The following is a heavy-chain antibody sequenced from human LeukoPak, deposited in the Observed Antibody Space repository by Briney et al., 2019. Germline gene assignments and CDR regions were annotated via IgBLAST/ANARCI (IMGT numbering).Heavy chain of an antibody. Sequence: GESLKISCKGSGYSFTSYWIGWVRQMPGKGLEWMGIIYPGDSDTRYSPSFQGQVTISADKSISTAYLQWSSLKASDTAMYYCARTRRSLSWKTVAQDAFDIWGQGTLVTVSS. CDR3: ARTRRSLSWKTVAQDAFDI. J-gene: IGHJ4*02. CDR2: IYPGDSDT. CDR1: GYSFTSYW. V-gene: IGHV5-51*01. D-gene: IGHD6-19*01.